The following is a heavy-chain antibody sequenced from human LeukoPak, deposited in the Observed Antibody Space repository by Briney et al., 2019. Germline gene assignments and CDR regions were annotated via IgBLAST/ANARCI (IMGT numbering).Heavy chain of an antibody. D-gene: IGHD3-22*01. CDR1: GGSFSGCY. CDR3: ARAVDYYDSSGYYDY. J-gene: IGHJ4*02. V-gene: IGHV4-34*01. CDR2: INHSGST. Sequence: PSETLSLTCAVYGGSFSGCYWSWIRQPPGKGLEWIGEINHSGSTNYNPSLKSRVTISVDTSKNQFSLKLSSVTAADTAVYYCARAVDYYDSSGYYDYWGQGTLVTVSS.